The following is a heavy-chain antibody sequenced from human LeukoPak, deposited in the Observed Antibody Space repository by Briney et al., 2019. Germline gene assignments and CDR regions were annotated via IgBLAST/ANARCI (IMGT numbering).Heavy chain of an antibody. CDR1: GGSISSGSYY. Sequence: SETLSLTCTVSGGSISSGSYYWRWIRQPAGKGLEWIGRIYTSGSTNYNPSLKSRVTISVDTSKNQFSLKLSSVTAADTAVYYCAREKMSGYHLERGQGTLVTVSS. V-gene: IGHV4-61*02. J-gene: IGHJ4*02. CDR2: IYTSGST. D-gene: IGHD3-3*01. CDR3: AREKMSGYHLE.